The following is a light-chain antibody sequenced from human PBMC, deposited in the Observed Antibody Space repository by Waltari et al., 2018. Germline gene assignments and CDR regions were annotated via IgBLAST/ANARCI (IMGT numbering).Light chain of an antibody. Sequence: QSVLTQPPSASGNPGQRVTISCSGSSSNLGSHPVNRYQQFPGTAPKLLMYSNDQRPSGVSDRFSGSKSGTSASLAISGLQSEDEADYFCAARDDSLSGQVFGGGTKLTVL. J-gene: IGLJ3*02. CDR3: AARDDSLSGQV. CDR1: SSNLGSHP. V-gene: IGLV1-44*01. CDR2: SND.